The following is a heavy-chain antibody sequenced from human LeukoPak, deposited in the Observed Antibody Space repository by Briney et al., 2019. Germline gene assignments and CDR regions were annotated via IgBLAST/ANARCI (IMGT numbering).Heavy chain of an antibody. CDR1: DYSISSGFF. D-gene: IGHD3-10*01. V-gene: IGHV4-38-2*02. CDR3: AKSSWSLFDP. J-gene: IGHJ5*02. Sequence: SETLSLTCTVSDYSISSGFFWGWIRQPPGKGLEWIGYIYHSGSTYYNPSLKSRVTISVDTSKNQFSLKLSSVTAADTAVYYCAKSSWSLFDPWGQGTLVTVSS. CDR2: IYHSGST.